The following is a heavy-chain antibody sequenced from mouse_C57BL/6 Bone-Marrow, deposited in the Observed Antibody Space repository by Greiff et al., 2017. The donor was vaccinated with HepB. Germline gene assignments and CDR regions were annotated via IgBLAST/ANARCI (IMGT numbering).Heavy chain of an antibody. CDR3: ARSDGTTVPFFDY. D-gene: IGHD1-1*01. J-gene: IGHJ2*01. CDR2: IYPRSGNT. CDR1: GYTFTSYG. V-gene: IGHV1-81*01. Sequence: QVQLQQSGAELARPGASVKLSCKASGYTFTSYGISWLKQRTGQGLEWIGEIYPRSGNTYYNEKFKGKATLTADKSSSTAYMELRSLTSEDSAVYFCARSDGTTVPFFDYWGQGTTLTVSS.